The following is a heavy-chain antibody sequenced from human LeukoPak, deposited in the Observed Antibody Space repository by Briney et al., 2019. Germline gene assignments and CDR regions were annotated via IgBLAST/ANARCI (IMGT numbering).Heavy chain of an antibody. J-gene: IGHJ5*02. V-gene: IGHV4-59*12. CDR2: IYYSGST. Sequence: PSETLSLTCTVSGGSISSYYWSWIRQPPGKGLGWIGYIYYSGSTNYNPSLKGRVTMSVDTSKNQFSLKLSSVTAADTAVYYCAREEIAATGYNWFDLWGQGTLVTVSS. CDR1: GGSISSYY. CDR3: AREEIAATGYNWFDL. D-gene: IGHD6-13*01.